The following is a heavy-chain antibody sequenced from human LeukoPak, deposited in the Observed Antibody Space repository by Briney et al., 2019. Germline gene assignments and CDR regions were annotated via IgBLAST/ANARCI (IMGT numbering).Heavy chain of an antibody. D-gene: IGHD3-16*02. CDR1: GGSISSYY. J-gene: IGHJ3*02. CDR3: ARLNDDYVWGSYRSLGAFDI. CDR2: IYYSGST. Sequence: SETLSLICTVSGGSISSYYWSWIRQPPGKGLEWIGYIYYSGSTNYNPSLKSRVTISVDTSKNQFSLKLSSVTAADTAVYYCARLNDDYVWGSYRSLGAFDIWGQGTMVTVSS. V-gene: IGHV4-59*08.